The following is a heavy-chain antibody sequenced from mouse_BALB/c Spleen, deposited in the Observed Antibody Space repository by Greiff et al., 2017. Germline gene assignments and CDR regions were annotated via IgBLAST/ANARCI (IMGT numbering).Heavy chain of an antibody. V-gene: IGHV5-9*03. CDR3: ARYYYGTSFAY. Sequence: DVKLVESGGGLVKPGGSLKLSCAASGFTFSSYTMSWVRQTPEKRLEWVATISSGGGNTYYPDSVKGRFTISRDNAKNNLYLQMSSLRSEDTALYYCARYYYGTSFAYWGQGTLVTVSA. J-gene: IGHJ3*01. CDR1: GFTFSSYT. D-gene: IGHD1-1*01. CDR2: ISSGGGNT.